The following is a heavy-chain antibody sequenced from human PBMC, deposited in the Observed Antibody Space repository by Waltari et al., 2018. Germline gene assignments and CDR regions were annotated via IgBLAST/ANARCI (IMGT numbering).Heavy chain of an antibody. J-gene: IGHJ5*02. D-gene: IGHD5-12*01. V-gene: IGHV1-2*06. CDR3: ARGDGYTDNWLDP. CDR2: VNPRSGGT. CDR1: GYTFTGYY. Sequence: QVQLVQSGAEVKKPRASVKVSCKASGYTFTGYYIHWGRPAPGQGLEWMGRVNPRSGGTNYADKFPGRVTMTRDTSISTAYMELRRLRSDDTAVYYCARGDGYTDNWLDPWGQGTLVTVSS.